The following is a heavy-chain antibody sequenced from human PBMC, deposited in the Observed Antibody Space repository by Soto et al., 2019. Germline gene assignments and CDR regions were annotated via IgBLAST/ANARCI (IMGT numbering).Heavy chain of an antibody. Sequence: QVQLVQSGAEVKKPGASVKVSCKAPGYTFTGYYMHWVRQAPGHGLEWMGWINPNSGGTNYAQKFQSRVTMTRITSIGSAYMELSKLRSDDTAIYYCVRVVVRGVIITASYYCHCMYVWGQRTTVTVAS. D-gene: IGHD3-10*01. CDR3: VRVVVRGVIITASYYCHCMYV. J-gene: IGHJ6*02. V-gene: IGHV1-2*02. CDR1: GYTFTGYY. CDR2: INPNSGGT.